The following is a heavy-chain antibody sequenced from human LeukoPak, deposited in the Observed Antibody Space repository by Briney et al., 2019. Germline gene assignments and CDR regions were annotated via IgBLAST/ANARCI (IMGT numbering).Heavy chain of an antibody. V-gene: IGHV1-2*06. D-gene: IGHD1-26*01. Sequence: ASVKVSCKASGYTFTSYYMHWVRQAPGQGLEWMGRINPNNDGTNYAQKFQGRVTMTRDTTISTAYMELSRLRSDDTAVYYCARVTRLLGATIDYWGQGTLVTVSS. CDR3: ARVTRLLGATIDY. J-gene: IGHJ4*02. CDR2: INPNNDGT. CDR1: GYTFTSYY.